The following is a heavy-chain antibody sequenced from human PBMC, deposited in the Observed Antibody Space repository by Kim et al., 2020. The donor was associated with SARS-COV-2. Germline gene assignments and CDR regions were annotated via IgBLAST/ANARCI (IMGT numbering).Heavy chain of an antibody. CDR1: GGTFSSYA. Sequence: SVKVSCKASGGTFSSYAISWVRQAPGQGLEWMGGIIPIFGTANYAQKFQGRVTITADESTSTAYMELSSLRSEDTAVYYCATLWFGEFAWNLYPYGMDVWGQGTTVTVSS. V-gene: IGHV1-69*13. CDR2: IIPIFGTA. J-gene: IGHJ6*02. D-gene: IGHD3-10*01. CDR3: ATLWFGEFAWNLYPYGMDV.